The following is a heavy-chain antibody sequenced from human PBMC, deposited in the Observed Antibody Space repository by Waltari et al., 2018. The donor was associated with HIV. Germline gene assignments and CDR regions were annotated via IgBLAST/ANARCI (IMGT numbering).Heavy chain of an antibody. D-gene: IGHD4-17*01. CDR3: ARHGTTANFAF. CDR2: LYYSGTN. V-gene: IGHV4-39*01. CDR1: GDSIDGSVFH. Sequence: QVQLQESGPGLVKPSETLSLTCSVSGDSIDGSVFHWGWIRPSPGKGLEWIGSLYYSGTNVFHPSLKSRVTISVDASKNRFSLNLSSVTAADTAVYYCARHGTTANFAFWGQGTLVTVSS. J-gene: IGHJ4*02.